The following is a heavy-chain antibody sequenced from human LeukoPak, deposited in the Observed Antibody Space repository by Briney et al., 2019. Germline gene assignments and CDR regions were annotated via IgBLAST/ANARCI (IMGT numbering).Heavy chain of an antibody. CDR2: IYHSGST. J-gene: IGHJ4*02. CDR1: GYSTSSGYY. Sequence: SETLSLTCAVSGYSTSSGYYWGWIRQPPGKGLEWIGSIYHSGSTYYNPSLKSRVTISVDTSKNQFSLKLSSVTAADTAVYYCARHGEKWEPSDYWGQGTLVTVSS. CDR3: ARHGEKWEPSDY. V-gene: IGHV4-38-2*01. D-gene: IGHD1-26*01.